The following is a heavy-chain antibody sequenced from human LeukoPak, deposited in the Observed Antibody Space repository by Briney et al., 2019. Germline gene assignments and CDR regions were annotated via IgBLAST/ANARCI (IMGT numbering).Heavy chain of an antibody. D-gene: IGHD6-6*01. J-gene: IGHJ4*02. CDR1: GGTFSSYA. CDR3: AKDRVAARRHFDY. V-gene: IGHV1-69*04. CDR2: IIPILGIA. Sequence: SVKVSCKASGGTFSSYAISWVRQAPGQGLEWMGRIIPILGIANYAQKFQGRVTITADKSTSTAYMELNSLRAEDTAVYYCAKDRVAARRHFDYWGQGTLVTVSS.